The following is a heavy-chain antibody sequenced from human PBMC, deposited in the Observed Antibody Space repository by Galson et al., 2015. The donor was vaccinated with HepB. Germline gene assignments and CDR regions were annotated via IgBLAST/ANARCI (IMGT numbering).Heavy chain of an antibody. CDR3: VKDLVDTPMANY. J-gene: IGHJ4*02. D-gene: IGHD5-18*01. CDR2: VSSDGSST. CDR1: GFTFRNSA. V-gene: IGHV3-64D*06. Sequence: SLRLSCAASGFTFRNSAMHWVRQAPGKGLDYVSAVSSDGSSTYYADSVKGRFTISRDNSKNTLYLQMSSLRAEDTAVYYCVKDLVDTPMANYWGQGTLVTVSS.